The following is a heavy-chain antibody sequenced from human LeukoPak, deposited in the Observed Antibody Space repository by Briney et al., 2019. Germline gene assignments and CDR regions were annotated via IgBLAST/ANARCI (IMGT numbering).Heavy chain of an antibody. CDR2: INHSGST. J-gene: IGHJ3*02. CDR1: GGSFSGYY. V-gene: IGHV4-34*01. Sequence: PSETLSLTCAVYGGSFSGYYWSWIRQPPGKGLEWIGEINHSGSTNYNPSLKSRVTISVDTSKNQFSLKLSSVTAADTAVYYCARIASKLRFTPPAFDIWGQGTMVIVSS. CDR3: ARIASKLRFTPPAFDI. D-gene: IGHD3-3*01.